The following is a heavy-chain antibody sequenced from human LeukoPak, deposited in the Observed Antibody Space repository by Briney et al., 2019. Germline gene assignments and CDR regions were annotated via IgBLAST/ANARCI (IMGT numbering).Heavy chain of an antibody. V-gene: IGHV4-30-4*02. J-gene: IGHJ3*02. CDR1: GDSFTSDDYY. Sequence: SETLSLTCTVSGDSFTSDDYYWSWIRQPPGKGLEWIAYIHYSGTTYYNPSLKSRVAISVDTSKNQFSLKLSSVTAADTAVYYCARAATLIAVAGTDAFDIWGQGTMVTVSS. CDR3: ARAATLIAVAGTDAFDI. D-gene: IGHD6-19*01. CDR2: IHYSGTT.